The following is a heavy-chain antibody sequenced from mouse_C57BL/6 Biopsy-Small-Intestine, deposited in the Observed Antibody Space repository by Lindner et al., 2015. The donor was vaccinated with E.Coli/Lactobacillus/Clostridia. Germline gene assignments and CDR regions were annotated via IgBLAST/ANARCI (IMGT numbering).Heavy chain of an antibody. CDR2: IYPGDGDI. CDR1: GYAFSRNW. CDR3: AREDRQFFDY. J-gene: IGHJ2*01. D-gene: IGHD3-2*01. V-gene: IGHV1-80*01. Sequence: VQLQESGAELVKPGASVKISCKASGYAFSRNWMNWVKQRPGKGLEWIGQIYPGDGDINYNGKFKGKATLTADKSSSTAYMQLSSLTSGDSAVYFCAREDRQFFDYWGQGTTLTVSS.